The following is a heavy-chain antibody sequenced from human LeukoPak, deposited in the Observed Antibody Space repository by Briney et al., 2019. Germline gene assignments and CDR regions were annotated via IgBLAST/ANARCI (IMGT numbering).Heavy chain of an antibody. Sequence: TLSLTCTVSGGSISSGGYYWSWIRQHPGKGLEWIGYIYYSGSTYYNPSLKSRVTISVDTSKNQFSLKLSSVTAADTAVYYCAYTVTTKVYYFDYWGQGTLVTVSS. CDR2: IYYSGST. D-gene: IGHD4-17*01. CDR1: GGSISSGGYY. CDR3: AYTVTTKVYYFDY. V-gene: IGHV4-31*03. J-gene: IGHJ4*02.